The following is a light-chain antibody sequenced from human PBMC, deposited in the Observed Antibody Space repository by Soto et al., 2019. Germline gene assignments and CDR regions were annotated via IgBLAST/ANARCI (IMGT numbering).Light chain of an antibody. CDR1: QSVSRN. Sequence: EIVMTQSPANLSVSPGERATLSCRASQSVSRNLAWYQQKPGQAPRLLIYGASTRATGIPARFSGSGSRTEFTLTISGLQSEDFAVYYCQQYNNWPPWTFGQGTKVEIK. CDR3: QQYNNWPPWT. V-gene: IGKV3-15*01. CDR2: GAS. J-gene: IGKJ1*01.